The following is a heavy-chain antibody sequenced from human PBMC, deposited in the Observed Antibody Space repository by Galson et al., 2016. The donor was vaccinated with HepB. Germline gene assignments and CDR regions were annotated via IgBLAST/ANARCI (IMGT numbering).Heavy chain of an antibody. CDR3: ARAVWHFDL. J-gene: IGHJ2*01. Sequence: SLRLSCAASGFTLSSSWMDWVRQAPGKGLEWVANIKEDGSRRNYVASVKGRFTISRDNAKNSLYLQMNSLRAEDTAVYYCARAVWHFDLWGRGTLVTVSS. CDR2: IKEDGSRR. CDR1: GFTLSSSW. V-gene: IGHV3-7*03.